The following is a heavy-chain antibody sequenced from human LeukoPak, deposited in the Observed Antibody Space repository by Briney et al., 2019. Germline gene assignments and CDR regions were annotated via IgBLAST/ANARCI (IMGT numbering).Heavy chain of an antibody. J-gene: IGHJ4*02. Sequence: SETLSLTCSVSGLSISKYYWSWLRQPPGKGLEGVGYIHYSWSTNYNPSLKSRVTISVDTSKNQFSLKVRSVTAMDTGVYYCTRGRDYGGVPSDYWGQGTLVIVSS. CDR2: IHYSWST. CDR3: TRGRDYGGVPSDY. CDR1: GLSISKYY. D-gene: IGHD4-23*01. V-gene: IGHV4-59*01.